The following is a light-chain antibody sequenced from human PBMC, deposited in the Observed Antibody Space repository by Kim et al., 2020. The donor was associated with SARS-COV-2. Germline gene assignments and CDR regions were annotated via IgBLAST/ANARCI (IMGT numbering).Light chain of an antibody. CDR1: KLGDKY. Sequence: SGSPGQTARTTCSGDKLGDKYACWYQQKPGQSPVLVIYQDSKRPSGIPERFSGSNSGNTATLTISGTQAMDEADYYCQAWDSSTWVFGGGTQLTVL. V-gene: IGLV3-1*01. J-gene: IGLJ3*02. CDR3: QAWDSSTWV. CDR2: QDS.